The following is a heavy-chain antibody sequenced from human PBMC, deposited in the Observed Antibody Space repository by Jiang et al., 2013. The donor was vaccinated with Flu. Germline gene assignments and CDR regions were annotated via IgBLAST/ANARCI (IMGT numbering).Heavy chain of an antibody. CDR2: STPTLGT. V-gene: IGHV7-4-1*01. J-gene: IGHJ3*02. CDR3: ARRSYSGAFDI. CDR1: GYTFTSYA. Sequence: KASGYTFTSYAMNWCDRPLDKGLSGWDGSTPTLGTQRMPRASQDGLSFSLDTSVSTAYLQICSLKAEDTAVYYCARRSYSGAFDIWGQGTMVTVSS. D-gene: IGHD1-26*01.